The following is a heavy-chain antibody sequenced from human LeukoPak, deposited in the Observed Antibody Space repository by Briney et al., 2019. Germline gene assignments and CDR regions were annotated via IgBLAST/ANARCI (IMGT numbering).Heavy chain of an antibody. V-gene: IGHV3-7*01. CDR3: ARDLGYCSSTSCYPSPSDY. CDR2: MKQDGSEK. CDR1: GFTFSSYW. Sequence: GGSLRLSCAASGFTFSSYWMSWVRQAPGKGLEWVANMKQDGSEKYYVDSVKGRFTISRDNAKNSLYLQMNSLRAEDTAVYYCARDLGYCSSTSCYPSPSDYWGQGTLVTVSS. J-gene: IGHJ4*02. D-gene: IGHD2-2*01.